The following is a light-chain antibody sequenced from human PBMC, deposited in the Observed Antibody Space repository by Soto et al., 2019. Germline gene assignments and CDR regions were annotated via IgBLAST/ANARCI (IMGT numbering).Light chain of an antibody. V-gene: IGKV3-15*01. Sequence: EKVMTQSPATLSVSPGERATLSCRASQSVSSNLAWYQQKPGQAPRLLIYGASTRATGIPARFSGSGSGTEFTLTISRLQSEDFAVYYCQQYYNWPYTFGQGTKLEIK. J-gene: IGKJ2*01. CDR1: QSVSSN. CDR3: QQYYNWPYT. CDR2: GAS.